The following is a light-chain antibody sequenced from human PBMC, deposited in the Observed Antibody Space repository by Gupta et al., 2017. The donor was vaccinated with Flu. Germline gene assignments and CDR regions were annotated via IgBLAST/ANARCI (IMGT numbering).Light chain of an antibody. Sequence: QSALTQPASVSGSPGQSITISCTGPSSDIGGYNYVSWYQQHPGKAPKLMIYEVSHRPSGVSNRFSASKSGNTTSLTISGLQAEDEADYYCSSYTSSSTYVFGTGTKVTVL. CDR2: EVS. V-gene: IGLV2-14*01. CDR3: SSYTSSSTYV. CDR1: SSDIGGYNY. J-gene: IGLJ1*01.